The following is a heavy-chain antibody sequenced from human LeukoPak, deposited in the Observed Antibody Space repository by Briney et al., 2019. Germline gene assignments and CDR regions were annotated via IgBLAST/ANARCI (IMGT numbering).Heavy chain of an antibody. D-gene: IGHD1-26*01. CDR1: GFTFSSYG. CDR2: ISYDGSNK. V-gene: IGHV3-30*19. Sequence: PGGSLRLSCAASGFTFSSYGMHWVRQAPGKGLEWVAVISYDGSNKYYADSVKGRFTISRDNSKNTLYLQMNSLGAEDTAVYYCARDRVGATDYFDYWGQGTLVTVSS. J-gene: IGHJ4*02. CDR3: ARDRVGATDYFDY.